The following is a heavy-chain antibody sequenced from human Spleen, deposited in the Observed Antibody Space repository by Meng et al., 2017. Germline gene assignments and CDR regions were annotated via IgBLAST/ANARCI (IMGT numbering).Heavy chain of an antibody. Sequence: VKVSCKPSGHNFPDYYIHWVRQAPGQGLEWMGRIDPKSGDTHYAQRFQGRVTMTGDTSISTAYMELSGLRSDDTAMYYCARDEDISAAGKLFGDYWGQGTLVTVSS. CDR1: GHNFPDYY. CDR3: ARDEDISAAGKLFGDY. V-gene: IGHV1-2*06. J-gene: IGHJ4*02. CDR2: IDPKSGDT. D-gene: IGHD6-13*01.